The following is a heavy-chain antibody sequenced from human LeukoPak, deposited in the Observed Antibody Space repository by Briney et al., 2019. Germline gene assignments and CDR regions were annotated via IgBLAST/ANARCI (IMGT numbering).Heavy chain of an antibody. CDR3: ARIFGSGYDFRGAFDI. Sequence: SETLSLTCTVSGGSISSYYWSWIRQPPGRGLEWIGYIYYTGSTNYNPSLKSRVTISVDTSKIQFSLELSSVTAADTAVYYCARIFGSGYDFRGAFDIWGQGTMVTVSS. J-gene: IGHJ3*02. CDR2: IYYTGST. CDR1: GGSISSYY. V-gene: IGHV4-59*01. D-gene: IGHD5-12*01.